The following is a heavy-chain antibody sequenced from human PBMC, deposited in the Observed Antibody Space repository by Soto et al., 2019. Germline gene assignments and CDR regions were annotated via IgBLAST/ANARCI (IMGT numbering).Heavy chain of an antibody. CDR2: IDTSGKT. V-gene: IGHV4-4*07. J-gene: IGHJ3*02. CDR3: AKYESWAADI. CDR1: GGSLTAYS. D-gene: IGHD3-16*01. Sequence: QVQLQESGPGLVEPSETLSLTCTVSGGSLTAYSWNWIRQPVGKGLAWIGRIDTSGKTNYIPSLKSRLTMSIDRFKNLFSLNLKFVTAADTAVYFCAKYESWAADIWGQGTMVTVS.